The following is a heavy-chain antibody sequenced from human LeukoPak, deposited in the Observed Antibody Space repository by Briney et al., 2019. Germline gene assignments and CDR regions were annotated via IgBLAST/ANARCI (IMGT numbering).Heavy chain of an antibody. CDR2: ISGYNGNT. CDR3: ARVVPAAIRYYYYYMDV. V-gene: IGHV1-18*01. J-gene: IGHJ6*03. D-gene: IGHD2-2*02. CDR1: GGTFSSYA. Sequence: GASVKVSCKASGGTFSSYAISWVRQAPGQGLEWMGWISGYNGNTNYAQRLQGRVTMTTDTSTSTVYMELRSLRSDDTAVYYCARVVPAAIRYYYYYMDVWGKGTTVTVSS.